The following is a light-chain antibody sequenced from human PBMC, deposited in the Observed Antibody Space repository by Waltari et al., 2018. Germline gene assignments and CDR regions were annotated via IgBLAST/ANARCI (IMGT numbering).Light chain of an antibody. CDR2: QVT. CDR1: STDVGYFYL. V-gene: IGLV2-23*02. CDR3: SSYAGDNRLI. J-gene: IGLJ2*01. Sequence: QSALTQPASVSGSPGQSITISCTGTSTDVGYFYLVSWYQQHPGKAPKLPIYQVTKRPSEISYRFSGSKSGSTASLTISGLQSEDEADYYCSSYAGDNRLIFGGGTKVTVL.